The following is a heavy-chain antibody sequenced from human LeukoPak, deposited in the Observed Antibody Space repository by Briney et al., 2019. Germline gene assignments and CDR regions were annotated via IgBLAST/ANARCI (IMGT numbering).Heavy chain of an antibody. J-gene: IGHJ6*02. CDR3: ARVADARRGYYYGMDV. CDR1: GVTVSSNY. V-gene: IGHV3-53*01. D-gene: IGHD2-2*01. Sequence: GGSLRLSCAASGVTVSSNYMSWLRQAPGKGLEWVSVIYSGGSRYYADSVKGRFTISRDNSKNTLYLQMNSLSAEDTAVYYCARVADARRGYYYGMDVWGQGTTVTVSS. CDR2: IYSGGSR.